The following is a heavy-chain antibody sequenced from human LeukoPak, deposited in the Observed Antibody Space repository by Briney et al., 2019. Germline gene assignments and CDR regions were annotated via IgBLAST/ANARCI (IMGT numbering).Heavy chain of an antibody. CDR1: GFTFSNYG. V-gene: IGHV3-30*18. CDR2: ISYDGSNK. D-gene: IGHD7-27*01. J-gene: IGHJ4*02. Sequence: GGSLRLSCAASGFTFSNYGMHWVRQAPGKGLEWVSFISYDGSNKYYADSVKGRFTISRDNAKNSLYLQMNSLRAEDTAVYYCAKGDVSVTREFDYWGQGTLVTVSS. CDR3: AKGDVSVTREFDY.